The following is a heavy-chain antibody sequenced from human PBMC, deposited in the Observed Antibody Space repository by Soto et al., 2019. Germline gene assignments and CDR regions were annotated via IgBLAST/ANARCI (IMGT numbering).Heavy chain of an antibody. CDR1: GYTFTSYY. D-gene: IGHD6-19*01. Sequence: SCKASGYTFTSYYMHWVRQAPGKGLEWVAVISHDGSKAYYADAVNGRFTISRDNAKNTVYLQMNSLRPEDTAVYYCAKQGIEVAGTDYFDYWGQGAQVTVSS. J-gene: IGHJ4*02. CDR2: ISHDGSKA. CDR3: AKQGIEVAGTDYFDY. V-gene: IGHV3-30*18.